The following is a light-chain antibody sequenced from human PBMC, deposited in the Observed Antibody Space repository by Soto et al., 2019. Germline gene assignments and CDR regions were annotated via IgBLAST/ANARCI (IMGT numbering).Light chain of an antibody. Sequence: DIQMTQSPSTLSASVGDRVTITCRASKSINNWLAWYQQKPGKAPKLLLYEASGLESGIPSRFSGSGSGTECTLTVSSLQPNDFATYYCQHYNSYSPTFGQGTKVEIK. J-gene: IGKJ1*01. V-gene: IGKV1-5*03. CDR1: KSINNW. CDR2: EAS. CDR3: QHYNSYSPT.